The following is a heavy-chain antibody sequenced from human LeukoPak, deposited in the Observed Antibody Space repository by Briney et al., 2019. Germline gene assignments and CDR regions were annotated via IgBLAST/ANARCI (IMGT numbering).Heavy chain of an antibody. CDR2: ISSDGTTT. Sequence: GGSLRLSCAASGFTITNYWMHWVRQAPGQGLVWVSRISSDGTTTNYADSVRGRFTISRDNAKNMLYLQMNSLRAEDTAVYYCARDSGIESAVWGQGTLVTVSS. J-gene: IGHJ4*02. V-gene: IGHV3-74*01. CDR3: ARDSGIESAV. CDR1: GFTITNYW. D-gene: IGHD5-12*01.